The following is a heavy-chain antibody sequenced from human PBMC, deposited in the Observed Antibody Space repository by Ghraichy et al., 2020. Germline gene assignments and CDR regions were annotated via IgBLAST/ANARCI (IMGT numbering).Heavy chain of an antibody. D-gene: IGHD5-12*01. V-gene: IGHV1-2*06. CDR3: ARGGFVATPDIFDY. CDR2: INPNSGGT. CDR1: GYTFTGYY. Sequence: SVKVSCKASGYTFTGYYMNWVRQAPGQGLEWIGRINPNSGGTNYAQKCQGRDTMTRDTSISTAYMELSRLRSDATAVYYCARGGFVATPDIFDYWGQGTLVTGSS. J-gene: IGHJ4*02.